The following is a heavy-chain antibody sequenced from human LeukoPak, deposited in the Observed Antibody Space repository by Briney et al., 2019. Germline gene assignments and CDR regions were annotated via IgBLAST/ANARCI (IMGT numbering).Heavy chain of an antibody. V-gene: IGHV3-48*02. D-gene: IGHD3-16*02. J-gene: IGHJ4*02. CDR3: AKNRGFRGVIVLPPLDS. CDR2: ITSNSATI. CDR1: GFTFSVYS. Sequence: PGGSLGLSCAASGFTFSVYSMNWVRQPPGMGLEWVSYITSNSATIQYADSVKGRFTISRDNAKNSLSLQMNSLRDEDTAVYYCAKNRGFRGVIVLPPLDSWGQGTLVTVSS.